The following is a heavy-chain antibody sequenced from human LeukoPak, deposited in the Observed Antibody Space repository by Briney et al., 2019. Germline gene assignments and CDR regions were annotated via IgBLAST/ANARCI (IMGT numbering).Heavy chain of an antibody. CDR1: GFTFSSYS. Sequence: PGGSLRLSCAASGFTFSSYSMTWVRQAPGKGLEWVSYISSSSSTIYYADSVKGRFTISRDNAKNSLYLQMNSLRDEDTAVYYCARGGSVLRYFDWYKAAGWFDPWGQGTLVTVSS. CDR2: ISSSSSTI. D-gene: IGHD3-9*01. CDR3: ARGGSVLRYFDWYKAAGWFDP. J-gene: IGHJ5*02. V-gene: IGHV3-48*02.